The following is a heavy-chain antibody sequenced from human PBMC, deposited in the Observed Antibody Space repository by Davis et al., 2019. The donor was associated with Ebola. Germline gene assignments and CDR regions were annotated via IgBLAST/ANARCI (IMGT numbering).Heavy chain of an antibody. J-gene: IGHJ5*02. Sequence: MPGGSLRLSCAVYAGSFSDYYWNWIRQPPGKGLEWIGEINHSGSTYYNPSLKSRVTISVDTSKNQFSLKLSSVTAADTAVYYCASLRLLEWSNWFDPWGQGTLVTVSS. CDR2: INHSGST. CDR1: AGSFSDYY. CDR3: ASLRLLEWSNWFDP. V-gene: IGHV4-34*01. D-gene: IGHD3-3*01.